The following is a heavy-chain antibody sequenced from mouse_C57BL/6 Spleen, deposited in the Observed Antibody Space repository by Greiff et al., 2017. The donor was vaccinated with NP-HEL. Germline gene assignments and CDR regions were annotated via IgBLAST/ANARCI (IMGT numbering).Heavy chain of an antibody. Sequence: QVQLQQPGAELVMPGASVKLSCKASGYTFTSYWMHWVKQRPGQGLEWIGEIDPSDSYTNYNQKFKGKSTLTVDKSSSTAYMQLSSLTSEDSAVYYWARSGYSNYLTWFAYWGQGTLVTVSA. CDR2: IDPSDSYT. CDR1: GYTFTSYW. CDR3: ARSGYSNYLTWFAY. D-gene: IGHD2-5*01. J-gene: IGHJ3*01. V-gene: IGHV1-69*01.